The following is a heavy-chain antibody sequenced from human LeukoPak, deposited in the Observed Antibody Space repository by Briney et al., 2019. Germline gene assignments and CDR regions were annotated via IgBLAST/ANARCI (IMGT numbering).Heavy chain of an antibody. Sequence: SETLSLTCSVSGGSISSYYWSWIRQPPGKGLEWVGYIYYTGSTNYNPSLKSRVTISVDTSKHHFSLNLSSVTAADTAVYYCARLGQYYYYGIDVWGQGTMVTVSS. CDR3: ARLGQYYYYGIDV. CDR1: GGSISSYY. CDR2: IYYTGST. V-gene: IGHV4-59*08. J-gene: IGHJ6*02.